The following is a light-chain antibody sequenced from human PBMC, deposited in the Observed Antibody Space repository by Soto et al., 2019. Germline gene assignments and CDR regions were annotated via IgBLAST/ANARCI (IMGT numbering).Light chain of an antibody. J-gene: IGLJ1*01. Sequence: QSVLTQPPSLSGAPGQRVTISCTGSGSNIGAPYDVHWYQHLPGTAPKLLIYGSTNRPSGVSSRFSGSKSGNTASLTISGLQAEDEADYYCISYTGSSTSYVFGSGTKVTVL. V-gene: IGLV1-40*01. CDR3: ISYTGSSTSYV. CDR2: GST. CDR1: GSNIGAPYD.